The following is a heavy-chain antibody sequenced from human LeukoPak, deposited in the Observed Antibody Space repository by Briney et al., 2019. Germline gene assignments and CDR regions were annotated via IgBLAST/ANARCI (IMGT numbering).Heavy chain of an antibody. Sequence: PSETLSLTCTVSGGSISSYYWSWIRQPAGMGLEWIGRIYTSGSTNYNPSLKSRVTISVDTSKNQFSLKLISVTAADTAVYYCAREMWTASDTGNPFDYWGQGALVTVSS. CDR1: GGSISSYY. J-gene: IGHJ4*02. V-gene: IGHV4-4*07. D-gene: IGHD1-14*01. CDR3: AREMWTASDTGNPFDY. CDR2: IYTSGST.